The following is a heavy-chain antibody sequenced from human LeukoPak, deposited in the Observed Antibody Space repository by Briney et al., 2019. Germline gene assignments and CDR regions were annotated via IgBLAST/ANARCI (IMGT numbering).Heavy chain of an antibody. CDR1: GFTFSSYA. CDR2: ISSSGSRI. V-gene: IGHV3-48*04. Sequence: GGSLRLSCAASGFTFSSYAMSWVRQAPGKGLEGVSYISSSGSRIYYADSVKGRFTISSDNAKNSLFLQMNSLRAEDTAVYYCARVYTAFDYWGQGTLVTVSS. D-gene: IGHD2-8*01. J-gene: IGHJ4*02. CDR3: ARVYTAFDY.